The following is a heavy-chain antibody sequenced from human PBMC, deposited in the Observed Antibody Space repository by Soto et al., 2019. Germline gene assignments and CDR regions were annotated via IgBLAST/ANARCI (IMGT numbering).Heavy chain of an antibody. D-gene: IGHD3-22*01. V-gene: IGHV1-69*06. CDR2: IIPIFGTA. CDR1: GGTFSSYA. J-gene: IGHJ3*02. Sequence: RASVKVSCKASGGTFSSYAISWVRQAPGQGLEWMGGIIPIFGTANYAQKFQGRVTITADKSTSTAYMELSSLRSEDTAVYYCVEYNYYDSSGYYPDPFDIWGQGTMVTVSS. CDR3: VEYNYYDSSGYYPDPFDI.